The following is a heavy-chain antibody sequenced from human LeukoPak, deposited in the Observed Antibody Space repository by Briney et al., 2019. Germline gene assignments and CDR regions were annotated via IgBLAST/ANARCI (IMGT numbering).Heavy chain of an antibody. J-gene: IGHJ5*02. CDR3: ATGITMVRGVITVWNWFDP. CDR1: GYTLTELS. Sequence: ASVKVSCKFSGYTLTELSMHWVRQAPGKGLEWMGGFDPEDGETIYAQKFQGRVTMTEDTSTDTAYMELSSLRSEDTAVYYCATGITMVRGVITVWNWFDPWGQGTLVTVSS. D-gene: IGHD3-10*01. CDR2: FDPEDGET. V-gene: IGHV1-24*01.